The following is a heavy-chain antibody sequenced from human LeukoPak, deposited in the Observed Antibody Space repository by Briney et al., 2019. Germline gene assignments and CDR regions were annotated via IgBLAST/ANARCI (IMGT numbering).Heavy chain of an antibody. D-gene: IGHD2-2*02. J-gene: IGHJ4*02. Sequence: PGGSLRLSCAASGFTFSSYAMHWVRQAPGKGLEWVAVISYDGSNKYYADSVKGRFTISRDNSKNTLYLQMNSLRAEDTAVYYCARADEGAGDYQLLYGPRFDYWGQGTLVTVSS. V-gene: IGHV3-30-3*01. CDR3: ARADEGAGDYQLLYGPRFDY. CDR2: ISYDGSNK. CDR1: GFTFSSYA.